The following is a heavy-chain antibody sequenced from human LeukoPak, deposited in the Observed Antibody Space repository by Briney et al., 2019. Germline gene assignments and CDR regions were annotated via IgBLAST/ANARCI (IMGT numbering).Heavy chain of an antibody. CDR1: GFTLRNYA. CDR2: IDSGGGT. Sequence: RAGGSLSLSCAASGFTLRNYAMSWVRQAPGKGLEWVSAIDSGGGTYYANSVKGRFTISRDNSKNTLYLQLSSLRVEDTAVYYCAKGPQGDWGQGALVTVSS. D-gene: IGHD3-16*01. J-gene: IGHJ4*02. V-gene: IGHV3-23*01. CDR3: AKGPQGD.